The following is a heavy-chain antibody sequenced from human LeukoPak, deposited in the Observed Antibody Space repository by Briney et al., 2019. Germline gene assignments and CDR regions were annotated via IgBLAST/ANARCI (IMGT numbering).Heavy chain of an antibody. V-gene: IGHV4-31*03. Sequence: PSETLSLTCTVSGGSFSSGGYYWSWIRQHPGKGLEWIGYIYYSGRTYYNPSLKSRVTISVDTSKNQFSLKLSSVTAADTAVYYCARGVSGWGDFYYWGQGILVTVSS. CDR1: GGSFSSGGYY. CDR2: IYYSGRT. D-gene: IGHD6-19*01. CDR3: ARGVSGWGDFYY. J-gene: IGHJ4*02.